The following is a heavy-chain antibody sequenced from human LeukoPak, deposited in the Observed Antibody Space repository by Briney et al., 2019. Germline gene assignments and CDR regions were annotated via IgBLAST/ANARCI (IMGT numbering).Heavy chain of an antibody. CDR3: ARIRDGYNDAYDL. CDR1: GYSFIDYY. J-gene: IGHJ3*01. Sequence: ASVKVSCKTSGYSFIDYYIHWVRQAPGQGLEWMGWINSNSADTNYAQNFQGRVTMTRDTSISTAYMELSRLRSDDTALYYCARIRDGYNDAYDLWGQGTVVTVPS. D-gene: IGHD5-24*01. V-gene: IGHV1-2*02. CDR2: INSNSADT.